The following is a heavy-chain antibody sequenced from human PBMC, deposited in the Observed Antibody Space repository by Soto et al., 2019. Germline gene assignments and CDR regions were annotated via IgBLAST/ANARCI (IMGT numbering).Heavy chain of an antibody. V-gene: IGHV1-46*03. CDR2: INPSGGST. D-gene: IGHD2-15*01. Sequence: ASVKVSCKASGYTFTIYYMHWVLRAPGQGLEWMGIINPSGGSTSYAQKFQGRVTMTRDTSTSTVYMELSSLRSEDTAVYYCARARGSHIVVGVAATPDRHAFDIWGQGTRVTVAS. CDR1: GYTFTIYY. J-gene: IGHJ3*02. CDR3: ARARGSHIVVGVAATPDRHAFDI.